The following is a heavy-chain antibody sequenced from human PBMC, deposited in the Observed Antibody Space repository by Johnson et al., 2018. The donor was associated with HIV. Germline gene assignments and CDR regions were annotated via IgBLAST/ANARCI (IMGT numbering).Heavy chain of an antibody. CDR3: ARVHSGGAFDI. Sequence: VQLVESGGGLVQPGGSLRLSCAASGFTFSGYWMTWVRQAPGKVLEWVANIKEDGSEKYYVDSVKGRFTISRDNSKNTLYLQMNSLRAEDTAVYYCARVHSGGAFDIWGQGTMVTVSS. V-gene: IGHV3-7*01. CDR2: IKEDGSEK. CDR1: GFTFSGYW. J-gene: IGHJ3*02.